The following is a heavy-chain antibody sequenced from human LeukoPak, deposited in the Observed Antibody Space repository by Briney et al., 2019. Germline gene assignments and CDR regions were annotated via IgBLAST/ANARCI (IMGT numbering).Heavy chain of an antibody. CDR1: GFTFSNAW. V-gene: IGHV3-15*01. CDR3: TTDPDTEGY. Sequence: GGSLRLSCAASGFTFSNAWMSWVRQAPGKGLEWVGRTKSKTDGGTTDYAAPVKGRFTISRDDSKNTLYLQMNSLKTEDTAVYYCTTDPDTEGYWGQGTLVTVSS. J-gene: IGHJ4*02. CDR2: TKSKTDGGTT.